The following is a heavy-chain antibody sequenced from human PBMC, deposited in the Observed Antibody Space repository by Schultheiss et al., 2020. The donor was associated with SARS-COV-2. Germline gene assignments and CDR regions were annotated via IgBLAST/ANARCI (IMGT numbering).Heavy chain of an antibody. CDR1: GASISSSSYY. Sequence: SQTLSLTCTVSGASISSSSYYWGWIRQPPGKGLEWIGNIYYSGSTNYNPSLKSRVTISVDTSKNQFSLKLSSVTAADTAVYYCARTTVVTPFGSGLVAFDIWGQGTMVTVSS. J-gene: IGHJ3*02. V-gene: IGHV4-39*07. CDR3: ARTTVVTPFGSGLVAFDI. D-gene: IGHD4-23*01. CDR2: IYYSGST.